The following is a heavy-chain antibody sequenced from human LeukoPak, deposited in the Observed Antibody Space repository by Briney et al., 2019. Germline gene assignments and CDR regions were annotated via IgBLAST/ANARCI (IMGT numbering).Heavy chain of an antibody. D-gene: IGHD2-2*01. Sequence: AASVKVSCKASGGTFSSYAISWVRQPPGQGLEWMGIINPSGGSTSYAQKFQGRVTMTRDTSTSTVYMELSSLRSEDTAVYYCARDLIVPAVYGMDVWGQGTTVTVSS. CDR2: INPSGGST. J-gene: IGHJ6*02. V-gene: IGHV1-46*01. CDR3: ARDLIVPAVYGMDV. CDR1: GGTFSSYA.